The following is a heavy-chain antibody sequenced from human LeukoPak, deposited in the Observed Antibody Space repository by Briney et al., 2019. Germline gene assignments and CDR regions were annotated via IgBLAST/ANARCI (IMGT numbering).Heavy chain of an antibody. Sequence: SETLSLTCTVSGGSISSYSYYWGWIRQPPGKGLEWIGSIHYSGSTYYNPSLKSRVTTSVDTSKNQFSLKLSSVTAADTAVYYCASPGGGYCSSTSCCARFDYWGQGTLVTVSS. D-gene: IGHD2-2*01. CDR1: GGSISSYSYY. J-gene: IGHJ4*02. CDR3: ASPGGGYCSSTSCCARFDY. V-gene: IGHV4-39*01. CDR2: IHYSGST.